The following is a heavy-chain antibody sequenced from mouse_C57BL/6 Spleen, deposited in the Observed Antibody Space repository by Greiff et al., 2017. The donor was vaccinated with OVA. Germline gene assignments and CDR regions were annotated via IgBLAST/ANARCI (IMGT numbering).Heavy chain of an antibody. CDR2: IWTGGGT. Sequence: QVQLKESGPGLVAPSQSLSITCTVSGFSLTSYAISWVRQPPGKGLEWLGVIWTGGGTNYNSALKSRLSISKDKSKSQVFLKMNSLQTDDTARYYCARLDYGSSYDAMDYWGQGTSVTVSS. D-gene: IGHD1-1*01. CDR1: GFSLTSYA. V-gene: IGHV2-9-1*01. CDR3: ARLDYGSSYDAMDY. J-gene: IGHJ4*01.